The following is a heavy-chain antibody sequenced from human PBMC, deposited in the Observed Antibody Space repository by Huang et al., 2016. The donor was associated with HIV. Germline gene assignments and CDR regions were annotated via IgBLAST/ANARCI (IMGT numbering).Heavy chain of an antibody. CDR1: AGALTSHS. CDR3: ARVRRHSGNSGLIDF. Sequence: QVHLVQSGAEVREPGSSVEVSCTSSAGALTSHSITWVRQAPGHGLERAGTFGPLFGTPNYAQKFLGRLSFRADESTGAVYMKWALLKSEDTAIYFCARVRRHSGNSGLIDFWGQGTLVTVTS. D-gene: IGHD6-19*01. V-gene: IGHV1-69*13. J-gene: IGHJ4*02. CDR2: FGPLFGTP.